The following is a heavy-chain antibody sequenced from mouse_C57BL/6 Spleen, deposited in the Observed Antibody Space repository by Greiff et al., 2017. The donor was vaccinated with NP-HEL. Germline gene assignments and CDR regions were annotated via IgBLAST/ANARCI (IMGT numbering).Heavy chain of an antibody. V-gene: IGHV1-55*01. CDR2: IYPGSGST. CDR1: GYTFTSYW. CDR3: ARDAYYSNFYAMDY. D-gene: IGHD2-5*01. J-gene: IGHJ4*01. Sequence: QVQLQQPGAELVKPGASVKMSCKASGYTFTSYWITWVKQRPGQGLEWIGDIYPGSGSTNYNEKLKSKATLTVDTSSCTAYMQLSSLTAEDSAVYYFARDAYYSNFYAMDYWGQGSSVTVSS.